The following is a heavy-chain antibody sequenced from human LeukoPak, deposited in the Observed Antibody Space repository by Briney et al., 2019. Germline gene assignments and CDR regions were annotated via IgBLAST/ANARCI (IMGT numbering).Heavy chain of an antibody. V-gene: IGHV3-30*18. CDR2: ISYDGSNK. Sequence: PGGSLRPSCAASGFIFSSYGMHWVRQAPGKGLEWVAVISYDGSNKYYADSVKGRFTISRDNSKNTLYLQMNSLRAEDTAVYYCAKDHPVALYDYWGQGTLVTVSS. CDR3: AKDHPVALYDY. CDR1: GFIFSSYG. D-gene: IGHD6-19*01. J-gene: IGHJ4*02.